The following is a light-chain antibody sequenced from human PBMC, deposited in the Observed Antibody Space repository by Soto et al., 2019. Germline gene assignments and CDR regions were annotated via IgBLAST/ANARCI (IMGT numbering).Light chain of an antibody. CDR1: SSDVGGYNY. CDR2: DVS. CDR3: CSYTGSRAL. Sequence: QSALTQPRSVSGSPGQSVTISCTGTSSDVGGYNYVSWYQQHPGKAPKVIIYDVSKRPLGVPDRFSGSKSGNTASLTISGLEAEGEVYYYCCSYTGSRALFGGGTKVTVL. V-gene: IGLV2-11*01. J-gene: IGLJ2*01.